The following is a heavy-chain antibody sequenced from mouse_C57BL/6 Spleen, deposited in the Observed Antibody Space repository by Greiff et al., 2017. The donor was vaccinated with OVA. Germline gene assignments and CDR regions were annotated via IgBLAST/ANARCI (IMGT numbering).Heavy chain of an antibody. Sequence: EVKVVESGGGLVKPGGSLKLSCAASGFTFSSYAMSWVRQTPEKRLEWVATISDGGSYTYYPDNVKGRFTISRDNAKNNLYLQMSHLKSEDTAMYYCAREDYDYDLYAMDYWGQGTSVTVSS. J-gene: IGHJ4*01. D-gene: IGHD2-4*01. CDR3: AREDYDYDLYAMDY. CDR1: GFTFSSYA. V-gene: IGHV5-4*01. CDR2: ISDGGSYT.